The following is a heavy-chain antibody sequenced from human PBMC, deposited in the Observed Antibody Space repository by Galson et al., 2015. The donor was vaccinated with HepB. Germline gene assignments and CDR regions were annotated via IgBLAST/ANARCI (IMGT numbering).Heavy chain of an antibody. CDR3: ARDSLYSSVWSPRPLDY. CDR1: GFTFSSYW. CDR2: IKQDGSEK. Sequence: SLRLSCAASGFTFSSYWMAWVRQAPGKGLKWVANIKQDGSEKYYVDSVKGRFTISRDNAKNSLYLEMNSLRTEDTAVYFCARDSLYSSVWSPRPLDYWGQGTLATVPS. D-gene: IGHD6-19*01. J-gene: IGHJ4*02. V-gene: IGHV3-7*03.